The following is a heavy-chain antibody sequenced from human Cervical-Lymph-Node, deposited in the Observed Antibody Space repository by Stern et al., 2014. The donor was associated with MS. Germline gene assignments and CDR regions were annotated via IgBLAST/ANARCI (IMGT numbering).Heavy chain of an antibody. CDR2: IYWEDDK. CDR3: ALIVRGVLKN. Sequence: QVTLRESGPTLVKPTQTLTLTCTFSGFSLSTTGVGVGWIRQPPGKAPEWLALIYWEDDKRYSPSLRSRLTINKDTSKSQVVLTMRNMDPVDTGTHYCALIVRGVLKNWGQGTLVTVSS. CDR1: GFSLSTTGVG. V-gene: IGHV2-5*02. D-gene: IGHD3-10*01. J-gene: IGHJ4*02.